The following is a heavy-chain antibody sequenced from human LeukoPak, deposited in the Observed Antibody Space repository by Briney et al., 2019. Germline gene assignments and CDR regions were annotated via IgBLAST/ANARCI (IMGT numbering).Heavy chain of an antibody. CDR3: AREDGAYGSGSYPDY. V-gene: IGHV3-30*04. D-gene: IGHD3-10*01. CDR1: GFTFSSYA. CDR2: ISYDGSNK. J-gene: IGHJ4*02. Sequence: RPGGSLRLSCAASGFTFSSYAMHWVRQAPGKGLEWVAVISYDGSNKYYADSVKGRFTISRDNSKNTLYLQMNSLRAEDTAVSYCAREDGAYGSGSYPDYWGQGTMVTVSS.